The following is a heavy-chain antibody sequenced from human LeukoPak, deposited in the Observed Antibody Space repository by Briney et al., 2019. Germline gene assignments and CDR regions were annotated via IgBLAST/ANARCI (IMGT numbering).Heavy chain of an antibody. Sequence: PSETLSLTCAVYGGSFSGYHWSWLRQPPGKGLEWIGEINHSGSTNYNPSLKSRVTISVDTSKNQFSLKLSSVTAADTAVYYCARGRAKGDYYFDYWGQGTLVTVSS. CDR2: INHSGST. V-gene: IGHV4-34*01. D-gene: IGHD2-21*02. CDR3: ARGRAKGDYYFDY. J-gene: IGHJ4*02. CDR1: GGSFSGYH.